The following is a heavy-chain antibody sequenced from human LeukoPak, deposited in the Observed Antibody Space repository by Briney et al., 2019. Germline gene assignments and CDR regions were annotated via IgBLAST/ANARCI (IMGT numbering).Heavy chain of an antibody. CDR3: ARRVAAAEVDY. CDR1: GGSISSYY. Sequence: SETLSLTCTVSGGSISSYYWSWIRQPPGKGLEWIGYIYYSGSTNYNPSLKSGVTISVDTSKNQFSLKLSSVTAADTAVYYCARRVAAAEVDYWGQGTLVTVSS. CDR2: IYYSGST. J-gene: IGHJ4*02. V-gene: IGHV4-59*08. D-gene: IGHD6-13*01.